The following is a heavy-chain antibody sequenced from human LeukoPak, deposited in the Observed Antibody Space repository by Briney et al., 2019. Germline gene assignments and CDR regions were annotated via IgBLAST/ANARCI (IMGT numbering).Heavy chain of an antibody. J-gene: IGHJ4*02. D-gene: IGHD3-22*01. CDR1: GFTFSSYS. V-gene: IGHV3-21*01. Sequence: GGSLRLSCAASGFTFSSYSMNWVRQAPGKGLEWVSSISSSSSYIYYADSVKGRFTISRDNAKNSLHLQMNSLRAEDTAVYYCARGSVSSDFDYWGQGTLVTVSS. CDR3: ARGSVSSDFDY. CDR2: ISSSSSYI.